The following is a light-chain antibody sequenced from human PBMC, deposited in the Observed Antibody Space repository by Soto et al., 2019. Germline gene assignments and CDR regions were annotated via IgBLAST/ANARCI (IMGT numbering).Light chain of an antibody. CDR3: LQDYSYPRT. Sequence: AIQMTQSPSSLSASVGDRVTITCRASQDIRTELGWYQQKPGSAPKLLIYATSILQSGVPSRFSGIGSGTDFTLTISSLQPEDFATYYCLQDYSYPRTFGQGTKVEIK. V-gene: IGKV1-6*01. CDR2: ATS. J-gene: IGKJ1*01. CDR1: QDIRTE.